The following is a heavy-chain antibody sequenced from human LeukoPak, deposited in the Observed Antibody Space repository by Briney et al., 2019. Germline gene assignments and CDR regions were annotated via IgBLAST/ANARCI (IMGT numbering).Heavy chain of an antibody. Sequence: PSETLSLTCTVSGGSISSYYWSWIRQPPGKGLEWIGYIYYSGSTNYNPSLKSRVTISVDTSKNQFSLKLSSVTAADTAVYYCASAGGYCSGGDRYDWYFDLWGRGTLVTVSS. V-gene: IGHV4-59*01. CDR3: ASAGGYCSGGDRYDWYFDL. CDR1: GGSISSYY. D-gene: IGHD2-15*01. J-gene: IGHJ2*01. CDR2: IYYSGST.